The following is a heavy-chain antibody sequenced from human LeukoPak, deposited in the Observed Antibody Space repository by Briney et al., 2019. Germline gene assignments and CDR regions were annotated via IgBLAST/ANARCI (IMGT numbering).Heavy chain of an antibody. D-gene: IGHD3-10*01. CDR3: ARDLRAGGYYYYGMDV. J-gene: IGHJ6*02. CDR2: IWYDGNNR. Sequence: GGSLRLSCAASGFTFNYYGMHWVRQAPGRGLEWVAVIWYDGNNRNYADSVKGRFTISRDISENTLFLQMSSLRAEDTAVYYCARDLRAGGYYYYGMDVWGQGTTVTVSS. V-gene: IGHV3-33*01. CDR1: GFTFNYYG.